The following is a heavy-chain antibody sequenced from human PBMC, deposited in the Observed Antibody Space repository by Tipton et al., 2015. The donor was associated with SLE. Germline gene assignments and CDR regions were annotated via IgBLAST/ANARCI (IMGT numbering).Heavy chain of an antibody. CDR3: AREGGVGSPFES. D-gene: IGHD1-26*01. Sequence: SLRLSCAASGFTFNRHWMHWVRQAPGKGLVWVSRINSDGTNAIYADSVKGRFTISRENAKNTLYLQMNSLRVEDTAVYYCAREGGVGSPFESWGQGTPVTVSS. CDR1: GFTFNRHW. V-gene: IGHV3-74*01. CDR2: INSDGTNA. J-gene: IGHJ4*02.